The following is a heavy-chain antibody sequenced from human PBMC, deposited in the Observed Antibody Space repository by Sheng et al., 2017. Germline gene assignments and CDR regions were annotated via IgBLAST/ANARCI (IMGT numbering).Heavy chain of an antibody. CDR2: ISGSGGST. CDR3: AKWGERGYSYDKPTYYYYGMDV. D-gene: IGHD5-18*01. Sequence: VQLHGSGPGLVKPSETLSLTCSVSGGSIGRYYWTWIRQSPGKGLEWVSAISGSGGSTYYADSVKGRFTISRDNSKNTLYLQMNSLRAEDTAVYYCAKWGERGYSYDKPTYYYYGMDVWDQGP. CDR1: GGSIGRYY. V-gene: IGHV3-23*01. J-gene: IGHJ6*02.